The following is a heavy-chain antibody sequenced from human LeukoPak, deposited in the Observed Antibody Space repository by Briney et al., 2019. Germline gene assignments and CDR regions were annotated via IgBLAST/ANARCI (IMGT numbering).Heavy chain of an antibody. Sequence: PGGSLRLSCAASGFTFSSYAMSWVRQAPGKGLEWVSAISGSGGSTYYADSVKGRFTISRDNSKNTLYLQMNSLRAEDTAVYYCAKSLVWVVVPAAMMNWGQGTLVTVSS. J-gene: IGHJ4*02. V-gene: IGHV3-23*01. D-gene: IGHD2-2*01. CDR1: GFTFSSYA. CDR2: ISGSGGST. CDR3: AKSLVWVVVPAAMMN.